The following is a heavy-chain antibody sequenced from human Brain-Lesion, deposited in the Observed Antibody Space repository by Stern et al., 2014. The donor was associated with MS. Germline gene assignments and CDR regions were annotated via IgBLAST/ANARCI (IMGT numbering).Heavy chain of an antibody. CDR1: GYTFSSYD. V-gene: IGHV1-8*01. Sequence: VQLVESGAEVKNPGASVKVSCKASGYTFSSYDITWVRQASGHGLEWMGWMNPYSGNTGYAQKFKGRVSMTSDPSISTVYMELTSLTSDDTAVYFCARAVRNQLLSEYWGQGTLVTVSS. J-gene: IGHJ4*02. CDR2: MNPYSGNT. CDR3: ARAVRNQLLSEY. D-gene: IGHD2-2*01.